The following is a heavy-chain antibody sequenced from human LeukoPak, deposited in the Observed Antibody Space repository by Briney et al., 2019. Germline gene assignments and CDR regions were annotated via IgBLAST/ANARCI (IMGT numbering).Heavy chain of an antibody. CDR3: AIDMQQLGTAFDY. CDR2: ISYDGSNK. Sequence: GRSLRLSCAASGFTFSSYAMHWVRQAPGKGLEWVSVISYDGSNKYYADSVKGRFTISRDNSKNTLYLQMNSLRAEDTAVYYCAIDMQQLGTAFDYWGQGTLVTVSS. CDR1: GFTFSSYA. V-gene: IGHV3-30-3*01. D-gene: IGHD6-13*01. J-gene: IGHJ4*02.